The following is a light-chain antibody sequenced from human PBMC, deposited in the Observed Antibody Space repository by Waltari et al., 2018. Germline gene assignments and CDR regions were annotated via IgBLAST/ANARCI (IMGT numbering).Light chain of an antibody. CDR1: QSISTF. J-gene: IGKJ2*01. CDR3: QQSYFTPFT. Sequence: DIQMTQSPSSLSDHLGDRVTITCRASQSISTFLNWYQQKPGEAPNLLIYSASALHSGVPSRFRGSGAGTDFTLTIVSLQLGDSATYFCQQSYFTPFTFGQGTKVEIK. CDR2: SAS. V-gene: IGKV1-39*01.